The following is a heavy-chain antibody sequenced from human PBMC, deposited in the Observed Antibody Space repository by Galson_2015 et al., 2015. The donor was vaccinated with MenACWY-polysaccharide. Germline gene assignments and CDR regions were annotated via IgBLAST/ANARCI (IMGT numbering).Heavy chain of an antibody. D-gene: IGHD4-17*01. CDR1: GYTFSTYG. V-gene: IGHV1-18*01. CDR2: ISCYNGNT. Sequence: SVKVSCKASGYTFSTYGISWVRQAPGQGLEWMGGISCYNGNTDYAQKFQGRVTMTPETSTSTVYMEVLSLRSDDTAVYYCAGGGDYGHPYGMDVWGQGTTATVSS. J-gene: IGHJ6*02. CDR3: AGGGDYGHPYGMDV.